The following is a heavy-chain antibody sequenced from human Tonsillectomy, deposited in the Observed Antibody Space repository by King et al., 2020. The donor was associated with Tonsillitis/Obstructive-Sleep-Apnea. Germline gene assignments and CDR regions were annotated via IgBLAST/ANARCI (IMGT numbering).Heavy chain of an antibody. J-gene: IGHJ4*02. V-gene: IGHV4-39*01. CDR2: IYYIGCT. Sequence: LQLQESGPGLVKPSETLSLTCTVSVGSISSSSDYWGWIRQPPGKELEWIGSIYYIGCTYYNPSLKSGVTISVATSKNQFSLKLRSVTAADTAVYYCASGVLRGYSYGYGYWGQGTLVTVSS. CDR3: ASGVLRGYSYGYGY. CDR1: VGSISSSSDY. D-gene: IGHD5-18*01.